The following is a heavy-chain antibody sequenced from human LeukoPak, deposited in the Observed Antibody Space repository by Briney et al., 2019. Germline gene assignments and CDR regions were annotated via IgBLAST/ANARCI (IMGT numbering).Heavy chain of an antibody. D-gene: IGHD3-22*01. CDR3: ARDWGPMPYDSIG. CDR2: IYSGGST. V-gene: IGHV3-53*01. J-gene: IGHJ4*02. Sequence: GGSLRLSCAASGFTFSSYAMSWVRQAPGKGLEWVSVIYSGGSTYYADSVKGRFTISRDNSKNTLYLQMNSLRAEDTAVYYCARDWGPMPYDSIGWGQGTLVTVSS. CDR1: GFTFSSYA.